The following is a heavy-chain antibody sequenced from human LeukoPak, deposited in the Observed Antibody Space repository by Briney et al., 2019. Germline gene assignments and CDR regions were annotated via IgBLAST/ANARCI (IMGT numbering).Heavy chain of an antibody. CDR3: AEAKTQAMVLPGNY. D-gene: IGHD5-18*01. CDR1: GFTFSNYA. CDR2: ISGSGDTT. J-gene: IGHJ4*02. Sequence: PAGGSLRLSCAASGFTFSNYAMSWVRQAPGKGLEWVSTISGSGDTTYYADSVKGRFTISRDNSKNTLYLQMNSLRAEDTAVYYCAEAKTQAMVLPGNYWGQGTLVTVSS. V-gene: IGHV3-23*01.